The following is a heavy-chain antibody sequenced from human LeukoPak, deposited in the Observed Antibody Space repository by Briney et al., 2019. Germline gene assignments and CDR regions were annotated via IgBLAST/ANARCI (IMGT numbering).Heavy chain of an antibody. D-gene: IGHD3-10*01. CDR1: GYTFTGYY. CDR2: INPNSGGT. CDR3: ARDWVLRFGELLAPFDY. J-gene: IGHJ4*02. V-gene: IGHV1-2*02. Sequence: ASVKVSCKASGYTFTGYYMHWVRQAPGQGREWMGWINPNSGGTNYAQKFQGRVTMTRDTSISTAYMELSRLRSDDTAVYYCARDWVLRFGELLAPFDYWGQGTLVTVSS.